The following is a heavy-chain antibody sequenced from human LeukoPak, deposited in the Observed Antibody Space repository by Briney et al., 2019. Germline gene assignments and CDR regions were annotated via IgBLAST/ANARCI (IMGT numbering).Heavy chain of an antibody. CDR3: ARVPAYYYYSSGYFGAFDI. CDR1: GGSISSYY. Sequence: PSETLSLTCTVSGGSISSYYWSWIRQPAGKGLEWIGRIYTSGSTNYNPSLKSRVTMSVDTSKNQFSLKLSSVTAADTAVNYCARVPAYYYYSSGYFGAFDIWGQGTMVTVSS. J-gene: IGHJ3*02. CDR2: IYTSGST. D-gene: IGHD3-22*01. V-gene: IGHV4-4*07.